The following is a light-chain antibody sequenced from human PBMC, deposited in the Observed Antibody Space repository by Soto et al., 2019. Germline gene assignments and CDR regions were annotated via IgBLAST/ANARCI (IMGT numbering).Light chain of an antibody. Sequence: EIGMTQSPATLSVSPGEGATLYCRASQYVSSSVAWYQQKPGQAPRLLIYGASTRATGIPARFSGSGSGTEFTLTISSLQSEDFALYYCHQYNSWPPGTFGQGTKVDIK. V-gene: IGKV3-15*01. CDR3: HQYNSWPPGT. J-gene: IGKJ2*01. CDR1: QYVSSS. CDR2: GAS.